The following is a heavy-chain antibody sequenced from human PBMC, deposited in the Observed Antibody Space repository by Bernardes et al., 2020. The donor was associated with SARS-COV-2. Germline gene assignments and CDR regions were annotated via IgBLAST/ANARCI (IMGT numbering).Heavy chain of an antibody. D-gene: IGHD1-26*01. J-gene: IGHJ4*02. CDR2: FSASGGTT. CDR3: ATCVYTSSYYGFDY. CDR1: GFTSSNNG. Sequence: GGSLRPSCATSGFTSSNNGMGWVRQAPGKGLEWVSSFSASGGTTYYADSVKGRFTPSRDNSNNTLYLQLSSLRAEDTAIYFCATCVYTSSYYGFDYWGQGSLVTVSS. V-gene: IGHV3-23*01.